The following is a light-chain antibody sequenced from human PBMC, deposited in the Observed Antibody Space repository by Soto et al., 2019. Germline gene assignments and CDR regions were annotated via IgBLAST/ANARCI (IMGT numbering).Light chain of an antibody. CDR1: TSDVGSYNL. V-gene: IGLV2-23*02. CDR2: EVS. Sequence: QSVLTQPASVSGSPGQSITISCTGTTSDVGSYNLVSWYQQHPGKAPKLIIYEVSERPSGVSTRFSGSKSGNMASLTISGLQAEDEAEYYCCSYATPRQFGGGTKLTV. CDR3: CSYATPRQ. J-gene: IGLJ2*01.